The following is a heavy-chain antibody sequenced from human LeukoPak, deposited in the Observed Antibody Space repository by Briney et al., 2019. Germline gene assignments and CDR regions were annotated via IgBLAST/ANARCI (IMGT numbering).Heavy chain of an antibody. V-gene: IGHV4-30-4*08. CDR3: ASLYYDSSGYYYYYYMDL. Sequence: SQTLSLTCTVSGGSISSGDYYWRWIRQPPGKGLEWIAYIYYSGSTYYNPSLKSRVTISVDTSKNQFSLKLSSVTAPDKAVYHCASLYYDSSGYYYYYYMDLGRKDTTVTVSS. D-gene: IGHD3-22*01. J-gene: IGHJ6*03. CDR1: GGSISSGDYY. CDR2: IYYSGST.